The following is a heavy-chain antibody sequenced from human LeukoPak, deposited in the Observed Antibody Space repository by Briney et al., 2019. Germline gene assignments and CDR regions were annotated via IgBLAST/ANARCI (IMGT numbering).Heavy chain of an antibody. CDR3: ARGSDSSGWYFGY. V-gene: IGHV4-59*01. J-gene: IGHJ4*02. CDR2: IYYSGST. CDR1: GGSISSYY. D-gene: IGHD6-19*01. Sequence: SETLSLTCTVSGGSISSYYWSWIRQPPGKGLEWIGYIYYSGSTNYNPSLKSRVTISVDTSKNQFSLKLSSVTAADTAVYCCARGSDSSGWYFGYWGQGTLVTVS.